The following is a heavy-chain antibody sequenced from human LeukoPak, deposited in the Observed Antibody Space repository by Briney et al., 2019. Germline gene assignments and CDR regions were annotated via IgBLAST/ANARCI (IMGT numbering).Heavy chain of an antibody. Sequence: PGGSLRLSCSTSGFTFSNHFMHWVRQAPGKGLVWVSRINSDGSSISHADSVKGRFTISRDNAKNTLYLQMNSLRGEDAAVYYCAARGYCSGTSCLLEYWGQGTLVTVSS. J-gene: IGHJ4*02. V-gene: IGHV3-74*01. CDR1: GFTFSNHF. CDR3: AARGYCSGTSCLLEY. CDR2: INSDGSSI. D-gene: IGHD2-2*01.